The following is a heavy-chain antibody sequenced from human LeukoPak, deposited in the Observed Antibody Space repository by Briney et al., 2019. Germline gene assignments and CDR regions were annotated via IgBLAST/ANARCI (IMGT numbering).Heavy chain of an antibody. CDR3: ARGGLGYYGSGSYYNTAFDI. V-gene: IGHV3-21*01. Sequence: GGSLRLSCAASGFTFSSYSMNWVRQAPGKGLEWVSSISSSSSYIYYADSVKGRFTISRDNAKNSLYLQMNSLRAEDTAVYYCARGGLGYYGSGSYYNTAFDIWGQGTMVTVSS. CDR2: ISSSSSYI. J-gene: IGHJ3*02. D-gene: IGHD3-10*01. CDR1: GFTFSSYS.